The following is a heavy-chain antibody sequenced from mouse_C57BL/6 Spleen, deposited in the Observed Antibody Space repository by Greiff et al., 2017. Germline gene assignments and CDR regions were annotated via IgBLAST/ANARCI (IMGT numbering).Heavy chain of an antibody. CDR1: GFTFTDYY. V-gene: IGHV7-3*01. CDR2: IRNKANGYTT. CDR3: ARCYYSNYDAMDY. J-gene: IGHJ4*01. D-gene: IGHD2-5*01. Sequence: EVKVVDSGGGLVQPGGSLSLSCAASGFTFTDYYMSWVRQPPGKALEWLGFIRNKANGYTTEYSASVKGRFTISRDNSQSILYLQMNALRAEDSATYYCARCYYSNYDAMDYWGQGTSVTVSS.